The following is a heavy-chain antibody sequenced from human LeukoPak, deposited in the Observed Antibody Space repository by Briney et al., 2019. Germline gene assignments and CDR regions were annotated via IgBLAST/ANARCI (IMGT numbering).Heavy chain of an antibody. Sequence: GGSLRLSCAASGFTFDDYAMHWVRQAPGKGLEWVSGISWNSGSIGYADSVKGRFTIFRDNAKNSLYLQMNSLRAEDTALYYCAKGDYGDYVNFDYWGQGTLVTVSS. V-gene: IGHV3-9*01. CDR2: ISWNSGSI. CDR1: GFTFDDYA. CDR3: AKGDYGDYVNFDY. D-gene: IGHD4-17*01. J-gene: IGHJ4*02.